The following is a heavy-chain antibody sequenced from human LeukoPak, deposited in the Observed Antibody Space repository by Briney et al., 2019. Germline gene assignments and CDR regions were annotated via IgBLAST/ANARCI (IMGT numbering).Heavy chain of an antibody. CDR1: GGSISSYY. V-gene: IGHV4-59*08. CDR2: IYYSGGT. Sequence: SETLSLTCTVSGGSISSYYWSWIRQPPGKGLEWIGYIYYSGGTNYNPSLKSRVTISVDTSKNQFSLKLSSVTAADTAVYYCARYSSGWNFDYWGQGTLVTVSS. D-gene: IGHD6-19*01. J-gene: IGHJ4*02. CDR3: ARYSSGWNFDY.